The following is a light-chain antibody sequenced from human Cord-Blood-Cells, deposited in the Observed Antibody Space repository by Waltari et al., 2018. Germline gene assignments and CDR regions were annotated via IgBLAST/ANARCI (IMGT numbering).Light chain of an antibody. V-gene: IGKV1-9*01. J-gene: IGKJ4*01. CDR1: QGISSY. Sequence: DIQFTHSPSFLSASVGDRVTITCRASQGISSYLAWYQQKPGKAPKLLIYAASTLQGGVPSRFSGRGSGTEFTLTISSLQPEDFATYYCQQLNSYPFTFGGGTKVEIK. CDR2: AAS. CDR3: QQLNSYPFT.